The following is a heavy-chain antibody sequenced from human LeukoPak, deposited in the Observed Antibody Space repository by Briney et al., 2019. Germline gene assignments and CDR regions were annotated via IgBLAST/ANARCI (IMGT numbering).Heavy chain of an antibody. D-gene: IGHD1-14*01. CDR2: IYYSGST. CDR3: ARRIPATWYFDY. V-gene: IGHV4-59*01. J-gene: IGHJ4*02. CDR1: GGSISSYY. Sequence: NPSETLPLTCTVSGGSISSYYWSWIRQPPGKGLEWIGYIYYSGSTNYNPSLKSRVTISVDTSKNQFSLKLSSVTAADTAVYYCARRIPATWYFDYWGQGTLLTVSS.